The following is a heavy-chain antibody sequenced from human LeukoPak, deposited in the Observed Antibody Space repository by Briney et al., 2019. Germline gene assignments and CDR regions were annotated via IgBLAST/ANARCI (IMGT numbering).Heavy chain of an antibody. CDR3: ARYCGGDCYSDFQH. Sequence: PSETLSLTCTVSGYSISSGYYWGWIRQPPGKGLEWIGSIYHSGSTYYNPSLKSRVTISVDTSKNRFSLKLSSVTAADTAVYYCARYCGGDCYSDFQHWGQGTLVTVSS. D-gene: IGHD2-21*02. J-gene: IGHJ1*01. CDR2: IYHSGST. V-gene: IGHV4-38-2*02. CDR1: GYSISSGYY.